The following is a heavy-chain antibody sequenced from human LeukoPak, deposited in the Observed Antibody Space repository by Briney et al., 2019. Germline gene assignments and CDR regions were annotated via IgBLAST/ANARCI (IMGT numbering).Heavy chain of an antibody. CDR3: ARGTSEWYSSGQFDY. CDR2: IHASGST. CDR1: GGSISNYY. Sequence: SETLSLTCTVSGGSISNYYWSWIRQPAGKGLEWIGRIHASGSTNYNPSLKSRVTMSVDTSKNQFSLKLSSVTAADTAVYYCARGTSEWYSSGQFDYWGQGTLVTVSS. D-gene: IGHD6-19*01. V-gene: IGHV4-4*07. J-gene: IGHJ4*02.